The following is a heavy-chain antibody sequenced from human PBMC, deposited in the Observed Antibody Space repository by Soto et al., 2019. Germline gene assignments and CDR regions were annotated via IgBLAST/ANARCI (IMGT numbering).Heavy chain of an antibody. Sequence: EVQVVESGGDLVEPGGSLRLSCVTSGFMFSSAGMSWVRQGPGKGLEWVARIKSKNDGGAADYAAPVNGRFSISRDDSKSTVYLQMNSLRAEDTALYYCVEGWNDFWGQGNRVTVSS. CDR3: VEGWNDF. CDR1: GFMFSSAG. V-gene: IGHV3-15*01. J-gene: IGHJ4*02. D-gene: IGHD1-1*01. CDR2: IKSKNDGGAA.